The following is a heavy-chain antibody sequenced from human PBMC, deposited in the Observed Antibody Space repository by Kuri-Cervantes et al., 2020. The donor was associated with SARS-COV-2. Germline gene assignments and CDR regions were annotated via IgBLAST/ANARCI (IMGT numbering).Heavy chain of an antibody. J-gene: IGHJ6*02. D-gene: IGHD3-10*01. CDR1: GGSIRNYF. Sequence: SETLSLTCSVSGGSIRNYFWTWIRQPPGRGLEWIGHIDYSGSTNYSPSLKSRLTISVDTSKNQFSLKLSSVTAADTAVYYCARDNPHYYGSGSDYGMDVWGQGTTVTVSS. V-gene: IGHV4-59*01. CDR3: ARDNPHYYGSGSDYGMDV. CDR2: IDYSGST.